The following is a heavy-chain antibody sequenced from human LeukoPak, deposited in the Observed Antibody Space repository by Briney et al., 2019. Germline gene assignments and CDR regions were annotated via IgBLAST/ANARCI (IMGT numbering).Heavy chain of an antibody. D-gene: IGHD2-15*01. CDR1: GESFSSYY. V-gene: IGHV4-59*10. CDR3: ARGVGGYCSGGSCYSEPNWFDP. J-gene: IGHJ5*02. Sequence: SETLSLTCAVYGESFSSYYWSWIRQPAGKGLEWIGRIYTRGSTNYNPSLKSRVTISVDTSKNQFSLKLSSVTAADTAVYYCARGVGGYCSGGSCYSEPNWFDPWGQGTLVTVSS. CDR2: IYTRGST.